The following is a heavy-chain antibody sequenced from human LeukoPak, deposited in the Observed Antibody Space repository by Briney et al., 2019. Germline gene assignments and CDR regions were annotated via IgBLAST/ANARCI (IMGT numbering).Heavy chain of an antibody. CDR3: GMRGLTFD. CDR1: GFTFSTLD. V-gene: IGHV3-21*01. D-gene: IGHD3-22*01. CDR2: IDRSGSYI. Sequence: GGSLRLSCAASGFTFSTLDFNWVRQAPGRGLEWISSIDRSGSYIYYADSVKGRFTISRDNAKNSLYLQMDSRRAEDTAVYYCGMRGLTFDWGQGSLVTVSS. J-gene: IGHJ4*02.